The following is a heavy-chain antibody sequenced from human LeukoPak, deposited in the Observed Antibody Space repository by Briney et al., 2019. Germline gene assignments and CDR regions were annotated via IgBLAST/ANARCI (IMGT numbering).Heavy chain of an antibody. D-gene: IGHD3-22*01. J-gene: IGHJ2*01. Sequence: PGGSLRLSCAASGFTFSSYGMHWVRQAPGKGLEWVAFIRYDGSNKYYADSVKGRFTISRDNSKNTLYLQMNSLRAEDTAVYYCTKDPLRDYDSGGYYYDWYFDVWGRGTLVIVSS. CDR3: TKDPLRDYDSGGYYYDWYFDV. V-gene: IGHV3-30*02. CDR1: GFTFSSYG. CDR2: IRYDGSNK.